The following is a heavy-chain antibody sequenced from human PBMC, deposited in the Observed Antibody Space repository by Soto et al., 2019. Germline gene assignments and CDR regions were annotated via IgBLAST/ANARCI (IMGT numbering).Heavy chain of an antibody. V-gene: IGHV1-69*13. J-gene: IGHJ4*02. Sequence: GASVKVSCKASGGTFSSYAIIWVRQAPGQGLEWMGGIIPIFGTANYAQKFQGRVTITADESTSTAYMELSSLRSEDTAVYYCARERTNDYVWGSYRSTQAVGYFDYWGQGTLVTVSS. D-gene: IGHD3-16*02. CDR1: GGTFSSYA. CDR3: ARERTNDYVWGSYRSTQAVGYFDY. CDR2: IIPIFGTA.